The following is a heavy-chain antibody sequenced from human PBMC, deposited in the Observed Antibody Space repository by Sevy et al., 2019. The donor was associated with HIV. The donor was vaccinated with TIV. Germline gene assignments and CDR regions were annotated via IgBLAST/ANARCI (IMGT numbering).Heavy chain of an antibody. D-gene: IGHD2-2*01. Sequence: SETLSLTCTVSGGSINSGNYYWSWIRQPAGKGLEWIGRIYTSGSTNYHPSLKSRVTISVDTSKNQFSLKLSSVTAADTAVYYCARESGDCSSTSCYEGVFDYWGQGTLVTVSS. CDR2: IYTSGST. V-gene: IGHV4-61*02. J-gene: IGHJ4*02. CDR1: GGSINSGNYY. CDR3: ARESGDCSSTSCYEGVFDY.